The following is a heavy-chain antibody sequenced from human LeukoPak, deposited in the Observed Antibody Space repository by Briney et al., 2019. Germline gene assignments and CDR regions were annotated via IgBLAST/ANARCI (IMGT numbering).Heavy chain of an antibody. V-gene: IGHV4-59*01. J-gene: IGHJ4*02. CDR2: IYDNGNT. CDR3: ATGETGSTLGGY. D-gene: IGHD1-1*01. CDR1: GGPLSAYY. Sequence: SETLSLTCTVSGGPLSAYYWTWIRQPPGKGLEWIGYIYDNGNTNYNPSLKSRVTISVDTSKNQFSLKLTSVTAVDTAVYYCATGETGSTLGGYWGQGTLVTVSS.